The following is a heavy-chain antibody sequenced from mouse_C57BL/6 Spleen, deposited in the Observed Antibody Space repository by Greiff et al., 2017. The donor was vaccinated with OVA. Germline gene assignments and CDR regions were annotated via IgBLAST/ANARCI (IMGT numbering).Heavy chain of an antibody. CDR2: IYPGDGDT. CDR3: ARCYYDCDGKAMDF. J-gene: IGHJ4*01. Sequence: QVQLQQSGPELVKPGASVKISCKASGYAFSSSWMNWVKQRPGKGLEWIGRIYPGDGDTNYNGKFKGKATLTADNSSSTAYMQLSSLTSEDSAVYFCARCYYDCDGKAMDFWGPGTSVTVSS. CDR1: GYAFSSSW. D-gene: IGHD2-4*01. V-gene: IGHV1-82*01.